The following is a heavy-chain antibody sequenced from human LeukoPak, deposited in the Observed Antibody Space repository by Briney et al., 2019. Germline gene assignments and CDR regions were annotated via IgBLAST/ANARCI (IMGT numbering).Heavy chain of an antibody. CDR2: IYYSGST. D-gene: IGHD3-10*01. Sequence: PSETLSLTCTVSGGSISSYYWSWIRQPPGKGLEWIGYIYYSGSTNYNPSLKSRVTMSVDTSKNQFSLKLSSVTAADTAVYYCARHYGSGSSYNWFDPWGQGTLVTVSS. V-gene: IGHV4-59*01. CDR1: GGSISSYY. J-gene: IGHJ5*02. CDR3: ARHYGSGSSYNWFDP.